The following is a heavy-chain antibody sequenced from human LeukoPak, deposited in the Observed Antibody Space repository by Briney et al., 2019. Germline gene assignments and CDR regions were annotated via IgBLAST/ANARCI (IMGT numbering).Heavy chain of an antibody. J-gene: IGHJ6*02. V-gene: IGHV3-23*01. D-gene: IGHD4-11*01. CDR1: GFTFSNYG. Sequence: GGSLRLSCAASGFTFSNYGMHWVRQAPGKGLEWVSAISGSGGSTYYADSVKGRFTISRDNSKNTLYLQMNSLRAEDTAVYYCAIALTTYYYYGMDVWGQGTTVTVSS. CDR2: ISGSGGST. CDR3: AIALTTYYYYGMDV.